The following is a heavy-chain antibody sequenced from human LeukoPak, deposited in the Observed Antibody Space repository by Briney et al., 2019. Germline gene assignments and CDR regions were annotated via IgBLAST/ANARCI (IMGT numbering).Heavy chain of an antibody. D-gene: IGHD2-15*01. CDR3: VGGGAYFDY. Sequence: KASETLSLTCAVYGGSFSGYYWSWIRQPPGKGLEWIGEINHSGSTNYNPSLKSRVTISVDTSKNQFSLKLSSVTAADTAVYYCVGGGAYFDYWGQGTLVTVSS. CDR2: INHSGST. J-gene: IGHJ4*02. CDR1: GGSFSGYY. V-gene: IGHV4-34*01.